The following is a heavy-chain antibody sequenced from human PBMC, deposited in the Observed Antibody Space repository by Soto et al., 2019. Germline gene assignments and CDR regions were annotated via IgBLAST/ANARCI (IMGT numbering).Heavy chain of an antibody. V-gene: IGHV1-18*01. CDR3: ASCGSTSCYAPGAAFDI. CDR1: GYTFTSYG. Sequence: ASVKVSCNASGYTFTSYGISWVRQAPGQGLEWMGWISAYNGNTNYAQKLQGRVTMTTDTSTSTAYMELRSLRSDDTAVYYCASCGSTSCYAPGAAFDIWGQGTMVTVSS. D-gene: IGHD2-2*01. CDR2: ISAYNGNT. J-gene: IGHJ3*02.